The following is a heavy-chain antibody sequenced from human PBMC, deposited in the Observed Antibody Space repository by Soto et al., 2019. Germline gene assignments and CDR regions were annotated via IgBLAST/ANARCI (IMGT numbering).Heavy chain of an antibody. CDR2: IDYSGNT. CDR1: GANIISGDYY. V-gene: IGHV4-30-4*01. D-gene: IGHD3-3*01. Sequence: SETLSLTSTVSGANIISGDYYWNWIRQPPGKGLEWIGNIDYSGNTYYNPSLKSRLTISLDTSKNQFSLKLTSVTAADTAVYYCASFGVASMNWFDPWGQGTLVTVSS. CDR3: ASFGVASMNWFDP. J-gene: IGHJ5*02.